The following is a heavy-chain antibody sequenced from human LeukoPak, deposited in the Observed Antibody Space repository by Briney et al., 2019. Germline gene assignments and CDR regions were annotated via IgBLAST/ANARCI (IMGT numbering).Heavy chain of an antibody. J-gene: IGHJ6*03. V-gene: IGHV4-39*01. CDR2: IYYSGST. CDR1: GASISSTTYY. D-gene: IGHD2-15*01. Sequence: PSETLSLTCTVSGASISSTTYYWGWIRQPPRQGLEWIASIYYSGSTYYNPSLKSRVTISVDTSKNQFSLKLSSVTAADTAVYHCARGSLVVRDYYYYYYMDVWGKGTTVTISS. CDR3: ARGSLVVRDYYYYYYMDV.